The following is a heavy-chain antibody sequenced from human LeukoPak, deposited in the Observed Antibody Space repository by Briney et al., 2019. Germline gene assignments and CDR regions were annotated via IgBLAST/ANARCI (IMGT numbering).Heavy chain of an antibody. Sequence: GRSLRLSCAASGFTFSSYAMHWVRQAPGKGLEWVAVISYDGSNKYYAGSVKGRFTISRDNSKNTLYLQMNSLRAEDTAVYYCARDHGDPYYFDYWGQGTLVTVSS. V-gene: IGHV3-30-3*01. CDR1: GFTFSSYA. D-gene: IGHD4-17*01. CDR2: ISYDGSNK. CDR3: ARDHGDPYYFDY. J-gene: IGHJ4*02.